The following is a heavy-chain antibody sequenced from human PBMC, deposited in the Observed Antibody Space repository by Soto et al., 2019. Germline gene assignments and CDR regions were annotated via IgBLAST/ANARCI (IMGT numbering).Heavy chain of an antibody. CDR1: GGSMSSDY. V-gene: IGHV4-59*01. D-gene: IGHD5-12*01. J-gene: IGHJ3*02. CDR2: ISYSGST. Sequence: QVQLQESGPGLVKPSETLSLTCTVSGGSMSSDYWSWIRQSPGKGLEWIGYISYSGSTGYNPSLKSRVTLSIDTRKTQFSLKLSSVTAADTAVYFCATGPPWMNGFDIWGQGTLVTVSS. CDR3: ATGPPWMNGFDI.